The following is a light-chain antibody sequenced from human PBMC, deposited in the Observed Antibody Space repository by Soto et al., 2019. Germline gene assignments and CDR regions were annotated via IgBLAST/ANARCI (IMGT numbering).Light chain of an antibody. CDR1: SSDVGGYNY. CDR3: SSYTSSSATLYV. V-gene: IGLV2-14*01. CDR2: DVS. J-gene: IGLJ1*01. Sequence: QSALTQPASVSGSPGQSITISCTGTSSDVGGYNYVSWYQQHPGKAPKLMIYDVSNRPSGVSNRFSGSKSGNTASLTISGLLAEDEADYYCSSYTSSSATLYVFGTGTKLTVL.